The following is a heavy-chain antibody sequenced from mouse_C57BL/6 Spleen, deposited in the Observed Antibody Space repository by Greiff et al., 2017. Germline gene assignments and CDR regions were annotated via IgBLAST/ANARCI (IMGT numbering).Heavy chain of an antibody. D-gene: IGHD1-1*01. CDR2: FYPENGDT. Sequence: VQLQQSGAELVRPGASVKLSCTASGFNIKDDSMHWVKQRPEQGLEWIGWFYPENGDTAYASKFQGKATITADTSSNTAYLQLSRLTSEDSAVYYCARWGVINGSSSAMDDWGQGTSVTVSS. V-gene: IGHV14-4*01. CDR3: ARWGVINGSSSAMDD. J-gene: IGHJ4*01. CDR1: GFNIKDDS.